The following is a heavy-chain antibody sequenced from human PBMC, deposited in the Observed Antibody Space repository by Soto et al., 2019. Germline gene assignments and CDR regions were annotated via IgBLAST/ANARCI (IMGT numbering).Heavy chain of an antibody. CDR1: GFTFSDYC. Sequence: EVQLLESGGGLIQPGGSLRLSCAGSGFTFSDYCMNWVRQAPGKGLEWVSGLTCGGSAYYAESVRGRFTISRDNSKSILYVQMNSLRVEDTAVYYCGKERTSSTYDGMDVWGQGAPVTVSS. D-gene: IGHD6-6*01. CDR2: LTCGGSA. V-gene: IGHV3-23*03. CDR3: GKERTSSTYDGMDV. J-gene: IGHJ6*02.